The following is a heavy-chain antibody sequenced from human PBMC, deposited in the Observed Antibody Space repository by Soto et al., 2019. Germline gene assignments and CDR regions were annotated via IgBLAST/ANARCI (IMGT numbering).Heavy chain of an antibody. CDR2: INKSGGSR. D-gene: IGHD2-2*01. V-gene: IGHV3-23*01. J-gene: IGHJ4*02. Sequence: GGSLRLSCEASGFTLNTFAMSWVRQAPGRGLEWVSRINKSGGSRYYSDSVRGRFTVSRDNSKNTLFLQINSLRDEDTAIYYCAKGAEMPTIPFDSWGQGALVTVSS. CDR1: GFTLNTFA. CDR3: AKGAEMPTIPFDS.